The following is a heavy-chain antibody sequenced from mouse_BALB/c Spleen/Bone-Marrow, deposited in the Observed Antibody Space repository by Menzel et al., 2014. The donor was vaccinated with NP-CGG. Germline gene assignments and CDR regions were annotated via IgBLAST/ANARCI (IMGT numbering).Heavy chain of an antibody. D-gene: IGHD1-3*01. J-gene: IGHJ2*01. CDR1: GYSITSDYA. CDR2: ISYSGST. CDR3: ASNYYFDY. Sequence: EVQLVESGPGLVKPSQSLSLTCTVTGYSITSDYAWNWIRQFPGNKLEWMGYISYSGSTSYNPSLKSRISITRDTSKNQFFLQLNSVATEDTATYYCASNYYFDYWGQGTTLTVSS. V-gene: IGHV3-2*02.